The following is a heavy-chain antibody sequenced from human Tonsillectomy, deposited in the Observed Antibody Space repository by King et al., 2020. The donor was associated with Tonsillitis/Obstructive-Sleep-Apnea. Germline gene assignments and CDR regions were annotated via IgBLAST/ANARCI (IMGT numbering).Heavy chain of an antibody. CDR1: GYTFTTYY. CDR2: INPSGGST. Sequence: QLVQSGAEVKKPGASVKVSCKASGYTFTTYYMHWVRQAPGQGLVWMGIINPSGGSTSYEQTFQGRVTMTRDTSTRTVYMELSSLRSEDTAVYYCARGGSDYGDYGGFDYWGQGTLVTVSS. J-gene: IGHJ4*02. D-gene: IGHD4-17*01. V-gene: IGHV1-46*01. CDR3: ARGGSDYGDYGGFDY.